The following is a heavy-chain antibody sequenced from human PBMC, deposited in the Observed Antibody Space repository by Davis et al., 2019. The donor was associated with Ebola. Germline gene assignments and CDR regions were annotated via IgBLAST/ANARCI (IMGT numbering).Heavy chain of an antibody. Sequence: AASVKVSCKASGYTFTSYAMHWVRQAPGQRLEWMGWINTGNGNTKYSRKFQGRVTITRDTSASTAYMELSSLRSEDTAVYYCARGGTAAAGTFYYYMDVWGKGTTVTVSS. J-gene: IGHJ6*03. D-gene: IGHD6-13*01. CDR1: GYTFTSYA. V-gene: IGHV1-3*04. CDR3: ARGGTAAAGTFYYYMDV. CDR2: INTGNGNT.